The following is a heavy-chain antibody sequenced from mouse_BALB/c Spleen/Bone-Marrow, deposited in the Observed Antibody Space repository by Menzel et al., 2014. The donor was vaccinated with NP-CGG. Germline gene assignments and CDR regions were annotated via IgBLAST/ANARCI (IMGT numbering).Heavy chain of an antibody. J-gene: IGHJ3*01. CDR2: SRNKAKYYTT. CDR1: GFTFSDFY. CDR3: ARDVGYGNYFVY. D-gene: IGHD2-10*02. V-gene: IGHV7-1*02. Sequence: VQLQQSGGGLVQPGDSPRLSCATSGFTFSDFYMEWVRQPPGKRLEWIAASRNKAKYYTTEYSASVKGRFIVSRDTSQSVLYLQMNALRAEDTAIYYCARDVGYGNYFVYWGQGTLVTVSA.